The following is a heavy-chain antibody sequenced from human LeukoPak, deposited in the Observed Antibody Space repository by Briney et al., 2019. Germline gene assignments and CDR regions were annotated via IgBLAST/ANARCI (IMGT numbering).Heavy chain of an antibody. CDR3: AKDSEPDYGDYGYFDY. V-gene: IGHV3-48*03. Sequence: GGSLRLSCAASGFTFNNYEMNWVRQAPGKGLECVSYISSSGITIYYADSVKGRFTISRDNAKNSLYLQMNSLRAEDTAVYYCAKDSEPDYGDYGYFDYWGQGTLVTVSS. CDR1: GFTFNNYE. D-gene: IGHD4-17*01. J-gene: IGHJ4*02. CDR2: ISSSGITI.